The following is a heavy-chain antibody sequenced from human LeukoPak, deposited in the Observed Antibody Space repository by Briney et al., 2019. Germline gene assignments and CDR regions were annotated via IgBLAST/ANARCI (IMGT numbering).Heavy chain of an antibody. V-gene: IGHV3-21*01. J-gene: IGHJ6*01. D-gene: IGHD3/OR15-3a*01. Sequence: GGSLRLSCAASGFTFSIYIMNWVRQAPGKGLEWVSSISGSNNYIYYADSVKGRFTISRDNAKNSVYLQMNSLRADDTSVYYCARGHTHGLDVWGQGTTVTVSS. CDR2: ISGSNNYI. CDR3: ARGHTHGLDV. CDR1: GFTFSIYI.